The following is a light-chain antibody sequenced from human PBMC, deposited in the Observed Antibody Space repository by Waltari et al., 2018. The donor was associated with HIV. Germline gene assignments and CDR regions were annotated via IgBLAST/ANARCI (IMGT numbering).Light chain of an antibody. CDR3: QQYNTYSRT. J-gene: IGKJ1*01. Sequence: DIQMTQSPSTLSASVGDRVTITFRASQSISSWLAWYRQKPGKAPNLLIYKASSLEGGVPSRFSGSGSGTEFTLTISSLQPDDFATYYCQQYNTYSRTFGQGTKVEIK. CDR1: QSISSW. CDR2: KAS. V-gene: IGKV1-5*03.